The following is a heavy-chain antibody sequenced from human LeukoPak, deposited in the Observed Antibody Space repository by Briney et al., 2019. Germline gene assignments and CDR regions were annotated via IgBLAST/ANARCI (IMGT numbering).Heavy chain of an antibody. CDR2: MNPNSGNA. CDR3: ARSNAYSPN. V-gene: IGHV1-8*01. D-gene: IGHD6-13*01. J-gene: IGHJ4*02. CDR1: GYTFTSYD. Sequence: GASVKVSCKASGYTFTSYDINWVRQATGQGLEWMGWMNPNSGNAGYARKFQGRVTMTRNSSISTAYMELSSLRSEDTAVYYCARSNAYSPNWGQGTLVTVSS.